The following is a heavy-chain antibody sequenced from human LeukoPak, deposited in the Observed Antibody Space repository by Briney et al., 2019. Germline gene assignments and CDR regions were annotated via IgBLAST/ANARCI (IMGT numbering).Heavy chain of an antibody. J-gene: IGHJ5*02. CDR3: ARDLAVVTPVNWFDP. CDR2: INWNGGST. D-gene: IGHD4-23*01. V-gene: IGHV3-20*04. CDR1: GFTFADYG. Sequence: GGSLRLSCAASGFTFADYGMSWVRQAPGKGLEWVSGINWNGGSTGYADSVKGRFTISRDNAKNSLYLQMNSLRAEDTALYYCARDLAVVTPVNWFDPWGQGTLVTVSS.